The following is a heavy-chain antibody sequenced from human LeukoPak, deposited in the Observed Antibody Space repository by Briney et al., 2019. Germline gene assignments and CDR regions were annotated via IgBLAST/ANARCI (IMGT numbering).Heavy chain of an antibody. Sequence: ASVKVSCKASGDTFTGDYMHWVRQAPGQGLEWMGWINPNSGGTHYAQKFQGRVTMTAYTSTSTAYMELRSLRSDDTAVYYCARISAGITMVRGVISYYYDNPGAYETDSNFDYWGQGTLVTVSS. CDR3: ARISAGITMVRGVISYYYDNPGAYETDSNFDY. V-gene: IGHV1-2*02. J-gene: IGHJ4*02. D-gene: IGHD3-10*01. CDR2: INPNSGGT. CDR1: GDTFTGDY.